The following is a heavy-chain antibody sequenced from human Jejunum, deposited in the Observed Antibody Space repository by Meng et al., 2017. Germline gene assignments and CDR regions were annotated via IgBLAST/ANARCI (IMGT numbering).Heavy chain of an antibody. CDR1: GDSVSSASYY. CDR3: ARRSTFLMGTFDI. Sequence: GSLRLSCTVSGDSVSSASYYWGWIRQPPGKGLEWIGYIFYSGSTNYNPSLKSRVTISVDTSKNRFSLNLRSVTAADTADYYCARRSTFLMGTFDIWGQGTMVTVSS. V-gene: IGHV4-61*01. CDR2: IFYSGST. J-gene: IGHJ3*02. D-gene: IGHD2/OR15-2a*01.